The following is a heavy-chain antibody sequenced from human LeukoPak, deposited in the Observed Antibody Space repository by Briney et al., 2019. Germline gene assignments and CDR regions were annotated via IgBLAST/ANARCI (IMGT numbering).Heavy chain of an antibody. CDR2: IYYSGST. CDR1: GGSISSYY. V-gene: IGHV4-59*12. D-gene: IGHD7-27*01. Sequence: SETLSLTCTVSGGSISSYYWSWIRQPPGKGLEWIGYIYYSGSTNYNPSLKSRVTISVDTSKNQFSLKLSSVTAADTAVYYCARITWGSRKGSTDYWGQGTLVTVSS. J-gene: IGHJ4*02. CDR3: ARITWGSRKGSTDY.